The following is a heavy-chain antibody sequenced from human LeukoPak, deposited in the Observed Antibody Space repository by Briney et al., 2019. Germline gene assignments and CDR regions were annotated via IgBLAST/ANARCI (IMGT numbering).Heavy chain of an antibody. CDR2: IYYSGST. CDR1: GYSISSGYY. D-gene: IGHD3-22*01. CDR3: ARNDSSGYFDY. J-gene: IGHJ4*02. V-gene: IGHV4-38-2*01. Sequence: PSGTLSLTCAVSGYSISSGYYWGWIRQPPGKRLEWIGSIYYSGSTHYNPSLKSRVTISVDTSKNQFSLRLSSVTAADTAVYYCARNDSSGYFDYWGQGTLVTVSS.